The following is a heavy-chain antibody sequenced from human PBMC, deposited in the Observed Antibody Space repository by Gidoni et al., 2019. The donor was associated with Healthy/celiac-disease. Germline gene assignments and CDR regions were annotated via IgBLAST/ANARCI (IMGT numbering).Heavy chain of an antibody. CDR2: ISSSSSYI. CDR1: GFTFSSYS. D-gene: IGHD5-12*01. CDR3: ARGKDFMATSMDV. Sequence: EVQLVESGGGLVKPGGSLRLSCAASGFTFSSYSMNWVRQAPGKGLEWVSSISSSSSYIYYADSVNGRFTISRDNAKNSLYLQMNSLRAEDTAVYYCARGKDFMATSMDVWGQGTTVTVSS. J-gene: IGHJ6*02. V-gene: IGHV3-21*01.